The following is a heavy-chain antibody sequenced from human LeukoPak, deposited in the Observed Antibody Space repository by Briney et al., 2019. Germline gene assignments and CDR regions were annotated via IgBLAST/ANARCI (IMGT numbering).Heavy chain of an antibody. J-gene: IGHJ5*02. CDR2: IYTSGST. V-gene: IGHV4-4*07. D-gene: IGHD3-22*01. CDR3: ARNQNTMIVVRDWFDP. Sequence: PSETLSLTCTVSGGSISSYYWSWIRQPAGKGLEWIGRIYTSGSTYYNPSLKSRVAISVDTSKNQFSLKLSPVTAADTAVYYCARNQNTMIVVRDWFDPWGQGTLVTVSS. CDR1: GGSISSYY.